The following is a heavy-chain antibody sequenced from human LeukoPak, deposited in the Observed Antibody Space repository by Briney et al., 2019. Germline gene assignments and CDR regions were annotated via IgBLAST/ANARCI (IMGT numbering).Heavy chain of an antibody. CDR2: ISGSGGGT. Sequence: GGSLRLSCAASGFTFSNSAMSWVRQAPGKGLEWVSAISGSGGGTYYADSVKGRFTISRDNSKNTLYVQMNSLRAEDTAVYYCAKDLGRYRNNYFDYWGQGTLVTVSS. D-gene: IGHD1-26*01. J-gene: IGHJ4*02. CDR3: AKDLGRYRNNYFDY. CDR1: GFTFSNSA. V-gene: IGHV3-23*01.